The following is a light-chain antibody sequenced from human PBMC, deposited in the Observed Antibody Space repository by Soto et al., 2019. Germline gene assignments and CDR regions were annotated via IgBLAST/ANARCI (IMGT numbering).Light chain of an antibody. V-gene: IGKV4-1*01. Sequence: DVVLTQSPDSLAVALGERATINCRSSQSLLFRSNSKNYLAWYQQKPGQPPKLLISWASSRESGVPDRFSGSGSGTDFTLTISSLQAEDVAVYSCQQYYDTLRTFDQGTKVEIK. J-gene: IGKJ1*01. CDR2: WAS. CDR3: QQYYDTLRT. CDR1: QSLLFRSNSKNY.